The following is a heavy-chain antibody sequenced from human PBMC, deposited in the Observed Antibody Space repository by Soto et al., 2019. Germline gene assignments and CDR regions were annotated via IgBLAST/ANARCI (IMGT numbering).Heavy chain of an antibody. J-gene: IGHJ6*03. CDR3: AFSNWNNGPTHSYMDV. CDR2: VIPILRTA. Sequence: QVQLVQSGAEVKKPGSSVKVSCKASGATFNGFFMSWVRQAPGQGLEWMGRVIPILRTADYAQRFQGRLTLPADKSTSTGYMELSSLSSEDTAMYYCAFSNWNNGPTHSYMDVWGKGTTVTVSS. CDR1: GATFNGFF. D-gene: IGHD1-1*01. V-gene: IGHV1-69*08.